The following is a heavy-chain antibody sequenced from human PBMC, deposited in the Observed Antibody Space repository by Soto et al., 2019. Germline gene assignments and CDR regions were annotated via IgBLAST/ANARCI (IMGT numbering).Heavy chain of an antibody. D-gene: IGHD3-22*01. J-gene: IGHJ3*02. V-gene: IGHV3-64D*06. CDR3: VKGRSSGYAGAFDI. CDR1: GFTFSIYA. CDR2: TNSNGGST. Sequence: GGSLRLSCSASGFTFSIYAVHWVRQAPGKGLEYVSTTNSNGGSTYYADSVKGRFTISRDNSRNTLYLQMSSLRAEDTAVYYCVKGRSSGYAGAFDIWGQGTMVTVSS.